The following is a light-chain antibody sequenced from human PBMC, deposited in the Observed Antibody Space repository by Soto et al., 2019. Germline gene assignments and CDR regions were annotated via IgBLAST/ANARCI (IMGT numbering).Light chain of an antibody. CDR1: QSFSSY. CDR2: GAS. CDR3: QQRSNWPFT. V-gene: IGKV3-11*01. J-gene: IGKJ5*01. Sequence: EIVLTQSPATLSLSPGERATLSCRASQSFSSYLAWYQHKPGQAPRLLIYGASIRATGIPARFSGSGSGTDFTLTISSLEPEDFTVYYCQQRSNWPFTFGQGTRLEIK.